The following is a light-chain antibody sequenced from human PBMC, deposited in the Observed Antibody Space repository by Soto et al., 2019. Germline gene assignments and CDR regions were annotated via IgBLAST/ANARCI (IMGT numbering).Light chain of an antibody. V-gene: IGKV1-27*01. J-gene: IGKJ4*01. CDR3: HRYNSVPLT. CDR2: AAS. CDR1: QGIGNF. Sequence: DIEMTQSPSSLSASLGDTVTITCRASQGIGNFLAWYQQKPGDVPKLLIYAASTVQSGGPSRFSGSGSGTDFTLTISSLQPEDVATYFCHRYNSVPLTFLGGTKVDIK.